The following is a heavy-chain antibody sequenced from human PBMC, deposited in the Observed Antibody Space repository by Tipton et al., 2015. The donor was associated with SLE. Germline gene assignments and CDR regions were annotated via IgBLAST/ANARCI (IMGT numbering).Heavy chain of an antibody. CDR3: ARAIAPGSSRISDY. CDR2: IYSPGST. D-gene: IGHD6-13*01. CDR1: GFTVSSNY. V-gene: IGHV3-53*01. J-gene: IGHJ4*02. Sequence: SLRLSCAASGFTVSSNYMSWVRQAPGKGLELVSVIYSPGSTYYADSVKGRFTISRDNARNTLYLQMNSLRAEDSALYFCARAIAPGSSRISDYWGPGTLVSVSS.